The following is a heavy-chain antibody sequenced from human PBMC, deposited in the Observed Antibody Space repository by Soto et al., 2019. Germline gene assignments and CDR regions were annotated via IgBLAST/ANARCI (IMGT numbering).Heavy chain of an antibody. CDR1: GYTLTELS. V-gene: IGHV1-24*01. J-gene: IGHJ6*02. D-gene: IGHD6-13*01. Sequence: GASVKVSCKVSGYTLTELSRHWVRQAPGKGLEWMGGFDPEDGETIYAQKFQGRVTMTEDTSTDTAYMELSSLRSEDTAVYYCATGSAAGLYYYYGMDVWGQGTTVTVSS. CDR2: FDPEDGET. CDR3: ATGSAAGLYYYYGMDV.